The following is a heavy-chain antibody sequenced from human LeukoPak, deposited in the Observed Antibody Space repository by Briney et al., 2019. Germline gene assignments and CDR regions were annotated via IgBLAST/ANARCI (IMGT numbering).Heavy chain of an antibody. CDR3: ARDESGPFDY. D-gene: IGHD1-26*01. V-gene: IGHV1-18*01. CDR1: GYTFSSYG. J-gene: IGHJ4*02. Sequence: ASVKVSCKASGYTFSSYGINWVRQAPRQGLEWMGWISSYSGNTNYAQKLQGRVTMTTDTSTSTAYMELRSLRSDDTAVYYCARDESGPFDYWGQGTLVTVSS. CDR2: ISSYSGNT.